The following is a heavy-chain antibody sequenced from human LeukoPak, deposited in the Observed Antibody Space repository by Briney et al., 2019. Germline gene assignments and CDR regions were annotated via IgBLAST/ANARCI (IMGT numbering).Heavy chain of an antibody. J-gene: IGHJ5*02. V-gene: IGHV3-21*01. CDR1: GFTFSSYS. CDR2: ISSSSSYI. Sequence: PEGSLRLSCAASGFTFSSYSMNWVRQAPGKGLEWVSSISSSSSYIYYADSVKGRFTISRDNAKNSLYLQMNSLRAEDTAVYYCARAIVVVVAATGSNWFDPWGQGTLVTVSS. D-gene: IGHD2-15*01. CDR3: ARAIVVVVAATGSNWFDP.